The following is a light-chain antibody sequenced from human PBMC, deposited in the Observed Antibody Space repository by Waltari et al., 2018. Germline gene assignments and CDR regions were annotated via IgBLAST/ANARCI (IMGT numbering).Light chain of an antibody. J-gene: IGLJ2*01. Sequence: QSALTQPASVSGSPGRSITIPCTGTSSDVGSYNLVSWSQQPPGKAPKLMIYEVSKRPSGVSNRFSGSKSGNTASLTISGLQAEDEADYYCCSYAGSSTSVFGGGTKLTVL. CDR3: CSYAGSSTSV. CDR1: SSDVGSYNL. V-gene: IGLV2-23*02. CDR2: EVS.